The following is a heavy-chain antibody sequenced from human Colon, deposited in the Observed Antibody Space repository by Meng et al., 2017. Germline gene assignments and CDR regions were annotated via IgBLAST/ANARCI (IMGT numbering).Heavy chain of an antibody. CDR3: ARSYFDGSGRFDC. J-gene: IGHJ4*02. V-gene: IGHV3-30*03. CDR2: VSYDGSAQ. D-gene: IGHD3-22*01. CDR1: GFTFGSFA. Sequence: SCAASGFTFGSFAMQWARQAPGKGLEWVAVVSYDGSAQDYADSVKGRFIISRDNSKNTLYLQMNSLRVEDTAIYYCARSYFDGSGRFDCWGQGTLVTVSS.